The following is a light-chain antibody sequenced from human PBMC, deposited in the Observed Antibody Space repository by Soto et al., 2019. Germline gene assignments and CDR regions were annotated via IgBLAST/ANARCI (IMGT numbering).Light chain of an antibody. CDR3: QQRSNT. Sequence: EIVLTQSPGTLSLSPGERATLSCRASQSVTSNYLAWYQQKSGQPPRLLIYDASNRATGIPARFSGSGSGTDFTLTISSLEPEDFAVYYCQQRSNTFGPGTKVDIK. CDR1: QSVTSNY. CDR2: DAS. V-gene: IGKV3D-20*02. J-gene: IGKJ3*01.